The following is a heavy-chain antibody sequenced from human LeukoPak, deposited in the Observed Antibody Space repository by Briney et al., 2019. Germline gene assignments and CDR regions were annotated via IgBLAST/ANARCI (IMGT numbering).Heavy chain of an antibody. D-gene: IGHD6-13*01. J-gene: IGHJ4*02. CDR1: GFTFSSYA. CDR2: ISGSGDRT. V-gene: IGHV3-23*01. CDR3: AKGGPYSSSWGGKFDH. Sequence: GGSLRLSCAASGFTFSSYAMNWVRQAPGKGLEWVSSISGSGDRTYYADSVNGRFTISRDNSKNTLYLQMNSLRAEDTAIYYCAKGGPYSSSWGGKFDHWGQGTLVTVSS.